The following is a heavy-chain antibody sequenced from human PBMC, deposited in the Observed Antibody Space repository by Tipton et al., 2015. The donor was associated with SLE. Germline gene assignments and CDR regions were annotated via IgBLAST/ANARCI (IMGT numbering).Heavy chain of an antibody. CDR3: ARDVVGTTEGLDC. Sequence: SLRLSCAASGFTFSSYPMHWVRQAPGKGLEWVAVISYDESNKYYADSVKGRFTISRDNSKNTLYLQMNSLRPEDTAVYYCARDVVGTTEGLDCWGQGSPVTVSS. CDR1: GFTFSSYP. D-gene: IGHD1-26*01. CDR2: ISYDESNK. J-gene: IGHJ4*02. V-gene: IGHV3-30*04.